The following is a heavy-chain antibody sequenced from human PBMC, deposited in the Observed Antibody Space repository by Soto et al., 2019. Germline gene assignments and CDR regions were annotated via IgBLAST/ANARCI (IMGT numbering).Heavy chain of an antibody. Sequence: QVQLVESGGGVVQPGRSLRLSCAGTGFTFSDYGLHWVRLPPGKGLEWVAVISFDGSEEYYADSVKGRFTVSRDNSKNTLYLQMNGLRDEDSGIYYCATDKGRNASGWHHKDAFDIWGQGTPVTVSS. J-gene: IGHJ3*02. CDR1: GFTFSDYG. V-gene: IGHV3-30*03. CDR3: ATDKGRNASGWHHKDAFDI. CDR2: ISFDGSEE. D-gene: IGHD6-19*01.